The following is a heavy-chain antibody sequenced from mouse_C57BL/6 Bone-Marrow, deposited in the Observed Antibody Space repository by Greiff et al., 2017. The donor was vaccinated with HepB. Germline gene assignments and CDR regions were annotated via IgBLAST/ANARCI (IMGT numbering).Heavy chain of an antibody. CDR2: IYPRSGNT. Sequence: VKLQESGAELARPGASVKLSCKASGYTFTSYGISWVKQSTGQGLEWIGEIYPRSGNTYYNEKFKGKATLTADKSSSTAYMELRSLTSEDSAVYFCARGWDWYFDVWGTGTTVTVSS. J-gene: IGHJ1*03. D-gene: IGHD1-1*02. CDR1: GYTFTSYG. V-gene: IGHV1-81*01. CDR3: ARGWDWYFDV.